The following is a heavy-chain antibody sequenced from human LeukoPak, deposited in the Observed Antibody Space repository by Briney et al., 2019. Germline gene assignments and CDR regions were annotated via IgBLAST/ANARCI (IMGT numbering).Heavy chain of an antibody. D-gene: IGHD1-26*01. CDR1: GFSFSSYA. CDR2: ISGSGGST. Sequence: PGGSLRLSCAASGFSFSSYAMNWVRQAPGKGLEWVSSISGSGGSTYYADSVKGRFTISRDNSKNTLSLQMKSLRAEDTAVYNCARGTTSGSWPYYYFDYRGQGTLVTVSS. J-gene: IGHJ4*02. V-gene: IGHV3-23*01. CDR3: ARGTTSGSWPYYYFDY.